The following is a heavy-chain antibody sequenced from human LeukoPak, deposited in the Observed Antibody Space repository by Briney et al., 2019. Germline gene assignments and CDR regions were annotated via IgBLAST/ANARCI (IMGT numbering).Heavy chain of an antibody. CDR1: GGSIHTYL. V-gene: IGHV4-59*01. D-gene: IGHD3-22*01. CDR2: IYYTGST. Sequence: KNSETLSLTCTVSGGSIHTYLWNWIRQPPGKGLELIWYIYYTGSTNYNPSLKSRITISVDRSKNLFSLQLSSVTAADTAVYYCARDSEDSSGYYPFDYWGQGTLVTVSS. J-gene: IGHJ4*02. CDR3: ARDSEDSSGYYPFDY.